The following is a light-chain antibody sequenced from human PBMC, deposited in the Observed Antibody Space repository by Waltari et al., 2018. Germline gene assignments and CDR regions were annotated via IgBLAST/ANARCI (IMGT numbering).Light chain of an antibody. CDR2: IAS. Sequence: EIVLTQSPDTLSLSPGARATLSCRASQSVTNYLAWYPQKPGQPPRLLIYIASDRATGVPARFSGSGSGTDFTLTISILEPEDFAVYYCQQRSNWPRTFGQGTKVEIK. J-gene: IGKJ1*01. CDR1: QSVTNY. CDR3: QQRSNWPRT. V-gene: IGKV3-11*01.